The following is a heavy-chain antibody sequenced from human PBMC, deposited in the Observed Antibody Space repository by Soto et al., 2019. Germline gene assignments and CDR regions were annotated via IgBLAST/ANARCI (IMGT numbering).Heavy chain of an antibody. D-gene: IGHD6-19*01. CDR3: ARSFFPYTSGPNFEY. Sequence: QVQFVQSGAEVKKPGASVKVSCKASGYSFTNYGIHWVRQAPGQRLAWMGRINAGNGDTDYSQNFQGRVTITGETSATTAYMELSSLRFEDTAIYYCARSFFPYTSGPNFEYWGQGTLLTVSS. J-gene: IGHJ4*02. V-gene: IGHV1-3*01. CDR2: INAGNGDT. CDR1: GYSFTNYG.